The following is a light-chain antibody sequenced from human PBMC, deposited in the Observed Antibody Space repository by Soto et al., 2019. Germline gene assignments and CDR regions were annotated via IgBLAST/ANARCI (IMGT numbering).Light chain of an antibody. V-gene: IGKV3-11*01. Sequence: EFVLTQSPATLSLSPGERAALSCRASQSVRSSLAWYQQKPGQAPRLLIYDASKRASDIPARFSGSGSETDFTLTISSLEPEDFAVYYCQQRDNWPITFGQGTRLQIK. J-gene: IGKJ5*01. CDR1: QSVRSS. CDR3: QQRDNWPIT. CDR2: DAS.